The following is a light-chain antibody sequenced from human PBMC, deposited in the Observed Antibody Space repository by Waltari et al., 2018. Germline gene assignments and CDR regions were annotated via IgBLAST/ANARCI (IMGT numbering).Light chain of an antibody. CDR3: QQRANWPIT. V-gene: IGKV3-11*01. CDR2: DAS. J-gene: IGKJ5*01. CDR1: ESINRY. Sequence: EIVLRQSPATLSLSPGEGATLSCRASESINRYLAWYQQKPGQAPRLLIYDASKRATGTPARFSGSGSGTDFTLTISSLEAEDLAVYYCQQRANWPITFGQGTRLEIK.